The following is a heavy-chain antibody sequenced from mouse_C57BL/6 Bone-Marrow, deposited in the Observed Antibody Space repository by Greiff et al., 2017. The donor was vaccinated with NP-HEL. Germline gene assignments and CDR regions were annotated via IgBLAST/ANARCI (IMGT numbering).Heavy chain of an antibody. CDR2: IWTGGGT. CDR3: AREYYGSSFYWYFDV. J-gene: IGHJ1*03. V-gene: IGHV2-9-1*01. D-gene: IGHD1-1*01. Sequence: VKLMESGPGLVAPSQSLSITCTVSGFSLTSYAISWVRQPPGKGLEWLGVIWTGGGTNYNSALKSRLSISKDNSKSQVFLKMNSLQTDDTARYYCAREYYGSSFYWYFDVWGTGTTVTVSS. CDR1: GFSLTSYA.